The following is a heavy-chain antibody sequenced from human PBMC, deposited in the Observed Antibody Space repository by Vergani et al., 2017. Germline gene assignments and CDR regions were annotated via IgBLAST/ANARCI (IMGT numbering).Heavy chain of an antibody. J-gene: IGHJ3*02. CDR2: IYYSGST. Sequence: QVQLQESGPGLVKPSETLSLTCTVSGGSISSYYWSWIRQPPGKGLEWSGYIYYSGSTNYNPSLRSRFTISVDTSKNQFSLKLSSVTAADTAVYYCAGYCSSTSCYSGPDAFDIWGQGTMVTVSS. D-gene: IGHD2-2*01. CDR1: GGSISSYY. V-gene: IGHV4-59*01. CDR3: AGYCSSTSCYSGPDAFDI.